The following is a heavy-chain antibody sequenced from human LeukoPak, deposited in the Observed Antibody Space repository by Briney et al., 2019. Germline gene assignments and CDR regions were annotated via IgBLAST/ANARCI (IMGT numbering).Heavy chain of an antibody. CDR1: GGSISSYY. D-gene: IGHD6-13*01. Sequence: SETLSLTCTVSGGSISSYYWSWIRQPPGKGLEWIGYIYYSGSTNHNPSLKSRVTISVDTSKNQFSLKLSSVTAADTAVYYCARDSSSWTIDYWGQGTLVTVSS. J-gene: IGHJ4*02. CDR2: IYYSGST. CDR3: ARDSSSWTIDY. V-gene: IGHV4-59*01.